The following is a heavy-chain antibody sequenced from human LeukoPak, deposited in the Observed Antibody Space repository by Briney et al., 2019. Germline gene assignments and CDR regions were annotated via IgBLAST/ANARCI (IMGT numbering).Heavy chain of an antibody. CDR3: ARLYCGGGSCYRWLYYFDY. CDR1: GFTFDDYA. V-gene: IGHV3-9*01. Sequence: GGSLRLSCAASGFTFDDYAMHGVRQAPGKGLEWVSGISWNSGSIGYADSVKGRFTISRDNAKNSLYLQMNSLRAEDTALYYCARLYCGGGSCYRWLYYFDYWGQGTLVTVSS. CDR2: ISWNSGSI. D-gene: IGHD2-15*01. J-gene: IGHJ4*02.